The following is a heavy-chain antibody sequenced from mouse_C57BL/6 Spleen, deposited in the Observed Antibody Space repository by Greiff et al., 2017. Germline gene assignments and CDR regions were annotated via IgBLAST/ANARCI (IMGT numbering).Heavy chain of an antibody. J-gene: IGHJ2*01. CDR3: TRKYSNYANFDY. Sequence: VQLQQSGAELVRPGASVTLSCKASGYTFTDYEMHWVKQTPVHGLEWIGAIDPETGGTAYNQKFKGKAILTADKSSSTAYMELRSLTSDDSAVYYCTRKYSNYANFDYWGQGTTLTVSS. CDR1: GYTFTDYE. CDR2: IDPETGGT. D-gene: IGHD2-5*01. V-gene: IGHV1-15*01.